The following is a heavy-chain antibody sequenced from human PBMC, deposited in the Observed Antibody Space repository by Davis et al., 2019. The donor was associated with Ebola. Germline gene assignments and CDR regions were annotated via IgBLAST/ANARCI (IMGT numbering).Heavy chain of an antibody. J-gene: IGHJ4*02. CDR2: ISYDGSNK. CDR3: ARPLNYDFWSGYSY. Sequence: GESLKISCAASGFTFSGSAMHWVRQAPGKGLEWVAVISYDGSNKYYADSVKGRFTISRDNSKNTLYLQMNSLRAEDTAVYYCARPLNYDFWSGYSYWGQGTLVTVSS. D-gene: IGHD3-3*01. CDR1: GFTFSGSA. V-gene: IGHV3-30-3*01.